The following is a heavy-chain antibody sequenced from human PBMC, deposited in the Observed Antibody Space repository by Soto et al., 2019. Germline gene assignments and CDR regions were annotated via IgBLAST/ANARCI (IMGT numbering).Heavy chain of an antibody. CDR2: IIPILGIA. D-gene: IGHD5-12*01. V-gene: IGHV1-69*08. CDR3: ARDLGYSGYGAEYYFDY. J-gene: IGHJ4*02. CDR1: GGTFSSYT. Sequence: QVQLVQSRAEVKKPGSSVKVSCKASGGTFSSYTISWVRQAPGQGLEWMGRIIPILGIANYAQKFQGRVTITADKSTSTAYMELSSLRSEDTAVYYCARDLGYSGYGAEYYFDYWGQGTLVTVSS.